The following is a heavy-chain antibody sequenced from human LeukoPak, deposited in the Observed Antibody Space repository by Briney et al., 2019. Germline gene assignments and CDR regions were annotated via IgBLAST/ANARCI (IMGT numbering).Heavy chain of an antibody. D-gene: IGHD4-17*01. CDR1: GGSISSSFYY. V-gene: IGHV4-39*01. J-gene: IGHJ5*02. CDR3: ARRYGP. CDR2: IYHSGST. Sequence: SETLSLTCTVSGGSISSSFYYWGWIRQPPGKGLEWIGSIYHSGSTYYNPSLKSRVTISVDTSRNQFSLNLSSVTAADTAVYYCARRYGPWGQGTLVAVSS.